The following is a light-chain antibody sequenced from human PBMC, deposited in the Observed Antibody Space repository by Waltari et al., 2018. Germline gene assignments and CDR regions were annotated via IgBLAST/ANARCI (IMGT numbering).Light chain of an antibody. Sequence: EIVLTQSPVTLSLSPGERATLSCRASQSIGTSLGWYQQKPGQPPRLLIYGASNRATGIPVRFSGSGSGTDFTLTISTLETEDFAVYYCQQHSRWPLTFGGGTKVEI. CDR1: QSIGTS. J-gene: IGKJ4*01. V-gene: IGKV3-11*01. CDR3: QQHSRWPLT. CDR2: GAS.